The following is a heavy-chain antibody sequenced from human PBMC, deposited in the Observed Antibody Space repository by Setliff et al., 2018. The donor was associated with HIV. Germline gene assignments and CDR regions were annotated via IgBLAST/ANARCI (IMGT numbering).Heavy chain of an antibody. J-gene: IGHJ4*02. CDR3: TRGARYAYYYDSSGYYRHFDY. D-gene: IGHD3-22*01. CDR1: GSSISSYY. V-gene: IGHV4-4*07. Sequence: SETLSLTCTVSGSSISSYYWRWIRQPAGKGLEWIGRIFTSGTTNYNPSLKSRVTMSVDTSKNRFSLNLSSVTAADTAVYYCTRGARYAYYYDSSGYYRHFDYWGQGTLVTVSS. CDR2: IFTSGTT.